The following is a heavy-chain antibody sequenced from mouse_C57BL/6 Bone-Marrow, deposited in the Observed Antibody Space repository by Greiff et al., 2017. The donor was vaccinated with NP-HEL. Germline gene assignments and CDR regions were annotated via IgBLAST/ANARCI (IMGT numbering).Heavy chain of an antibody. V-gene: IGHV5-9-1*02. CDR3: TSLYPVWFAY. CDR2: ISSGGDYI. CDR1: GFTFRSYA. Sequence: PMESGEGLVKPGGSLKLFRAASGFTFRSYAMSWVRQTPEKRPEGVGNISSGGDYIYYADTVKGRFTISRDKARNTLYLQMSSLKSEDTAMYYCTSLYPVWFAYWGQGTLVTVSS. J-gene: IGHJ3*01.